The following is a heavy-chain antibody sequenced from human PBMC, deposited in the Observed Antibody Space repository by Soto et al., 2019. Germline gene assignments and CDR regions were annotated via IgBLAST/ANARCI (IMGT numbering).Heavy chain of an antibody. J-gene: IGHJ4*02. V-gene: IGHV3-23*01. CDR2: ISGSGGST. CDR1: GFTFSSYA. CDR3: AKPPVGDNGVEYFDY. Sequence: EVQLLESGGGLVQPGGSLRLSCAASGFTFSSYAMSWVRQAPGKGLEWVSAISGSGGSTYYADSVKGRFTISRDNTKNTLYLQMNSLRAEDTAVYYCAKPPVGDNGVEYFDYWGQGTLVTVSS. D-gene: IGHD1-26*01.